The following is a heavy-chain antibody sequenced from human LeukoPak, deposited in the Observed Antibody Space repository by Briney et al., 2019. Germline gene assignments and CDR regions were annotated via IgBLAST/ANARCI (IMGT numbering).Heavy chain of an antibody. V-gene: IGHV4-34*01. D-gene: IGHD3-3*02. CDR3: ASSIFGVVTRSVYYYYGMDV. CDR2: INHSGST. J-gene: IGHJ6*02. CDR1: GGSFSGYY. Sequence: SETLSLTCAVYGGSFSGYYWRWIRQPPGKGLEWIGDINHSGSTNYNLSRKGRVTISVDTSKNQFSLKLSSVTAADTAVYYCASSIFGVVTRSVYYYYGMDVWGQGTTVTVSS.